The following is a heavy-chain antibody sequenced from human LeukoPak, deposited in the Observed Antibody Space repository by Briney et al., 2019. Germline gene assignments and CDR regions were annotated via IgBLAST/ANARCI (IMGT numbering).Heavy chain of an antibody. J-gene: IGHJ4*02. CDR2: IYHSGST. D-gene: IGHD2-2*01. CDR1: GYSISSGYY. CDR3: AREEENCSSTSCYEGFDY. V-gene: IGHV4-38-2*02. Sequence: SETLSLTCAVSGYSISSGYYWGWIRQPPGEGLEWIGSIYHSGSTYYNPSLKSRVTISVDTSKNQFSLKLSSVTAADTAVYYCAREEENCSSTSCYEGFDYWGQGTLVTVSS.